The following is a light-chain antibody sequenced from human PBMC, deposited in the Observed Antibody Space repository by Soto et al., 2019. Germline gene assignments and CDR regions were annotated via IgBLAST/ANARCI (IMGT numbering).Light chain of an antibody. CDR1: SPNIGTGYD. J-gene: IGLJ3*02. Sequence: QSVLTQPPSVSGAPGQRVTISCTGSSPNIGTGYDVHWYQQLPGTAPKLLIYGYNNRPSGVPDRFSGSKSGTSASLAITGLQAEDEADYYCQSYDSSLSAGVFGGGTKLTVL. CDR2: GYN. CDR3: QSYDSSLSAGV. V-gene: IGLV1-40*01.